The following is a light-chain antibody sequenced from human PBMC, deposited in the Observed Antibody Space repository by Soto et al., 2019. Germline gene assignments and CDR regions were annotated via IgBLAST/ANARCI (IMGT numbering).Light chain of an antibody. CDR3: SAHTTSSLYV. CDR1: SSDVGAYNF. J-gene: IGLJ1*01. V-gene: IGLV2-14*03. Sequence: QSALTQPPSVSGSPGQSITVSCTGTSSDVGAYNFVAWYQQHPGKAPKVILYDVSDRPSGVSNRFSGSKSGNTASLTISGLRAEDEADYYCSAHTTSSLYVFGSGTTV. CDR2: DVS.